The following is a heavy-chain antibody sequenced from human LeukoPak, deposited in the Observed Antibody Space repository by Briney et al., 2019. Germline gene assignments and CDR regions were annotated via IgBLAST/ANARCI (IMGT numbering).Heavy chain of an antibody. CDR3: ARAGCSGGSCYQSRGAFDI. J-gene: IGHJ3*02. CDR1: GGSISSSTYY. V-gene: IGHV4-39*07. Sequence: SETLSLTCTVSGGSISSSTYYWGWIRQPPGKGLEWIGNIYYSGTTYYNPSLKSRVTISVDTSKNQFSLKLTSVTAADTAVYYCARAGCSGGSCYQSRGAFDIWGQGTMVTVSS. CDR2: IYYSGTT. D-gene: IGHD2-15*01.